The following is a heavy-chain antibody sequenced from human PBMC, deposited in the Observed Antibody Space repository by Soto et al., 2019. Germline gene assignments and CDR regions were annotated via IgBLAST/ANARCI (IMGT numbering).Heavy chain of an antibody. J-gene: IGHJ4*02. D-gene: IGHD1-26*01. Sequence: EVQLVESGGGLVKPGGSLRLSCAASGFTFSNAWMSWVRQAPGKGLEWVGRIKSKTDGGTTEYAAPVKGRFTISRDDSKNTLYLQMNSLKTEDTAVYYCTTGGWSGSYLRYWGQGTLVTVSS. V-gene: IGHV3-15*01. CDR2: IKSKTDGGTT. CDR3: TTGGWSGSYLRY. CDR1: GFTFSNAW.